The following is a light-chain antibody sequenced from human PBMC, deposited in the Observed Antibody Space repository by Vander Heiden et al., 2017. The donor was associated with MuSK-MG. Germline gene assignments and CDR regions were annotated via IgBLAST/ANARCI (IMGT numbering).Light chain of an antibody. V-gene: IGKV1-27*01. CDR2: AAS. J-gene: IGKJ4*01. CDR3: HNDNSAPLT. Sequence: DIQMTQSPSSLSASIGDRVTITCRASQGITNYLAWYKQKPGKVPDLLIYAASTLQSGVPSRFSGCGSGTDFTLTISSLQPEDVATYYCHNDNSAPLTFGGGTRVEIK. CDR1: QGITNY.